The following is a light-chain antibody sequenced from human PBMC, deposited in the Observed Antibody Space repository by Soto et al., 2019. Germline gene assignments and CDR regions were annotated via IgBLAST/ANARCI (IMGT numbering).Light chain of an antibody. J-gene: IGKJ2*01. V-gene: IGKV3-20*01. Sequence: EVVLTQSPGTLSLSPGERATLSCRASQSVSNNYFAWYQQKPGQAPRLLIFGSSDRATGIPDRFSGSGSGTDFTLAISRLEAGDVAVYYCQQYGSSPPYTFGQGTKLAIE. CDR3: QQYGSSPPYT. CDR1: QSVSNNY. CDR2: GSS.